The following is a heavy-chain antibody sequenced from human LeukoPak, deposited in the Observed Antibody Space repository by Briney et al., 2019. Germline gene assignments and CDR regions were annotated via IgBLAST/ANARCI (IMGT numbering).Heavy chain of an antibody. CDR1: GGTFSSYA. Sequence: SVKVSCKASGGTFSSYAISWVRQAPRQGLEWMGGIIPIFGTANYAQKFLGRVTITADESTSTAYMELSSLRSEDTAVYYCARVPSRSSWYLHHRDLMSWFDPWGQGTLVTVSS. D-gene: IGHD6-13*01. CDR3: ARVPSRSSWYLHHRDLMSWFDP. CDR2: IIPIFGTA. J-gene: IGHJ5*02. V-gene: IGHV1-69*01.